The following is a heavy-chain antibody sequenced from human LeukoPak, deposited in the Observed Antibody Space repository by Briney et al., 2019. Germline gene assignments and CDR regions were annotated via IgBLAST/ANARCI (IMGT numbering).Heavy chain of an antibody. CDR3: ARVSRRMYSSSPHY. D-gene: IGHD6-13*01. CDR2: INHSGST. V-gene: IGHV4-34*01. Sequence: SETLSLTCAVYGGSFSGYYWSWIRQPPGKGLEWIGEINHSGSTNYNPSLKSRVTISVDTSKNQFSLKLSSVTAADTAVYYCARVSRRMYSSSPHYWGQGTLVTVSS. CDR1: GGSFSGYY. J-gene: IGHJ4*02.